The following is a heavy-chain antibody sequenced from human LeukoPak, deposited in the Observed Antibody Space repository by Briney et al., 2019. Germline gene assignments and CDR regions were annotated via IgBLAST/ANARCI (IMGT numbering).Heavy chain of an antibody. CDR1: GFTFSSYA. J-gene: IGHJ6*03. D-gene: IGHD1/OR15-1a*01. CDR3: ARDRAGNWEQPFYYYMDV. Sequence: GGSLRLSCAASGFTFSSYAMSWVRQAPGKGLEWVSAISGSGGSTYYADSVKGRFTISRDNAKNTLYLQMNSLRAEDTAVYYCARDRAGNWEQPFYYYMDVWGKGTTVAVSS. V-gene: IGHV3-23*01. CDR2: ISGSGGST.